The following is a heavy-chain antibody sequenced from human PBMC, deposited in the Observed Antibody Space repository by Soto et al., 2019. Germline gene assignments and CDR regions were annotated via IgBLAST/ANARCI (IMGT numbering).Heavy chain of an antibody. V-gene: IGHV3-23*01. CDR1: GFTFSSYA. CDR3: AKHYGDYLGAFDI. CDR2: ISGSGGST. D-gene: IGHD4-17*01. J-gene: IGHJ3*02. Sequence: EVQLLESGGGWVQPGGSLRLSCAASGFTFSSYAMSWVRQAPGKGLEWVSAISGSGGSTYYADSVKGRFTISRDNSKNTLYLQMNSLRAEDTAVYYCAKHYGDYLGAFDIWGQGTMVTVSS.